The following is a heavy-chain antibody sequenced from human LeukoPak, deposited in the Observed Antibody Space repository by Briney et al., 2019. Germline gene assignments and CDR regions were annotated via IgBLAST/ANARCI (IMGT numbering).Heavy chain of an antibody. V-gene: IGHV3-30*18. J-gene: IGHJ4*02. CDR2: ISYDGSNK. CDR3: AKDLYDIVVVPAAISY. Sequence: PGRSLRLSCAASGFTFSSYGMHWVRQAPGKGLEWVAVISYDGSNKYYADSVKGRFTISRDNSKNTLYLQMNSLRAGDTAVYYCAKDLYDIVVVPAAISYWGQGTLVTVSS. D-gene: IGHD2-2*01. CDR1: GFTFSSYG.